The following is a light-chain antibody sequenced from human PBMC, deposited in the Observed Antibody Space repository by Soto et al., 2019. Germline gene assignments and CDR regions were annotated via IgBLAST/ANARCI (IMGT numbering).Light chain of an antibody. V-gene: IGKV3-15*01. Sequence: EVVMTQSPATLSVSPGEGATLSCRASQSVSNHLAWYQQRPGQAPRLLIYGASTRSTGIPARFSGSGSVTEFTLTISGLQSEDFALYYCQHYYDWPPTFGQGTKVEIK. CDR1: QSVSNH. J-gene: IGKJ1*01. CDR3: QHYYDWPPT. CDR2: GAS.